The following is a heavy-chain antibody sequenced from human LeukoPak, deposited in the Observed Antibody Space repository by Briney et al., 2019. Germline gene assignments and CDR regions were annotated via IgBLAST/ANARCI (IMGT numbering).Heavy chain of an antibody. J-gene: IGHJ6*03. CDR1: GFTFSSYA. Sequence: GSLRPSCAASGFTFSSYAMHWVRQAPGKGLEWVAVISYDGSNKYYADSVKGRFTISRDNSKNTLYLQMNSLRAEDTAVYYCASSTSNYYYYMDVWGKGTTVTVSS. CDR2: ISYDGSNK. D-gene: IGHD2-2*01. CDR3: ASSTSNYYYYMDV. V-gene: IGHV3-30*01.